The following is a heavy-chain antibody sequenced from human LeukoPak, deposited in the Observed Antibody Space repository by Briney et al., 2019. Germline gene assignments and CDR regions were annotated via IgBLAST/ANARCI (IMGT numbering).Heavy chain of an antibody. J-gene: IGHJ3*02. Sequence: GGSLRLSCAASGFTFSGYYMSWIRQAPGKGLEWVSYIGTSGSSIYYADSVKGRFTISRDNAKKSFYLQMNSLRAEDTAVYYCARVGRAITAAGFGAFDIWGQGTMVIVSS. CDR1: GFTFSGYY. CDR3: ARVGRAITAAGFGAFDI. D-gene: IGHD6-13*01. CDR2: IGTSGSSI. V-gene: IGHV3-11*01.